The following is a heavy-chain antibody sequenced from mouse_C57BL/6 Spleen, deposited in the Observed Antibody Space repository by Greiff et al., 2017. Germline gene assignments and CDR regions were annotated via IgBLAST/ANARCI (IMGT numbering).Heavy chain of an antibody. J-gene: IGHJ4*01. V-gene: IGHV1-78*01. CDR3: ARSPYYYGSSYDAMDY. D-gene: IGHD1-1*01. Sequence: VQLQQSDAELVKPGASVKISCKVSGYTFTDHTIHWMKQRPEQGLEWIGYIYPRDGSTKYNEKFKGKATLTADKSSSTAYMQLNSLTSEDSAVYFCARSPYYYGSSYDAMDYWGQGTSGTVSS. CDR2: IYPRDGST. CDR1: GYTFTDHT.